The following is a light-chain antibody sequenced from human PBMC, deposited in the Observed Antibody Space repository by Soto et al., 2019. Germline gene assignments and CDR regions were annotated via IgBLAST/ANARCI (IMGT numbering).Light chain of an antibody. CDR2: EVN. CDR3: SSYAGTNTRYL. J-gene: IGLJ1*01. CDR1: NSDVGSCNY. Sequence: QSALTQPPSASGSPGQSVTISCTGANSDVGSCNYVSWYQQHPGKAPKLMIYEVNKRPSGVPDRFSGSKSGNTASLTVSGLQAEDEADYYCSSYAGTNTRYLFGSGTKVTVL. V-gene: IGLV2-8*01.